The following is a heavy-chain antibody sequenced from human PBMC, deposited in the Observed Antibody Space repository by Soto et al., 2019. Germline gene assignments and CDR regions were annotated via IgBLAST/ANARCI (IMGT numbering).Heavy chain of an antibody. Sequence: QVQLVESGGGVVQPGRSLRLSCAASGFTFSSYAMHWVRQAPGKGLEWVAVISYDGSNKYYADSVKGRFTISRDNSKNTLYLQMNSLRAEDTAVYYCASSYCGGDCSPPSHFDYWGQGTLVTVSS. V-gene: IGHV3-30-3*01. CDR1: GFTFSSYA. J-gene: IGHJ4*02. CDR3: ASSYCGGDCSPPSHFDY. D-gene: IGHD2-21*02. CDR2: ISYDGSNK.